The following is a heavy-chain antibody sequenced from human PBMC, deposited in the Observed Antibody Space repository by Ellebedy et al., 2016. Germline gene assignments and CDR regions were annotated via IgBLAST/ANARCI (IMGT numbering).Heavy chain of an antibody. D-gene: IGHD2-15*01. CDR1: GFTFSSYA. J-gene: IGHJ3*02. CDR3: GSGGIVVVVDPII. V-gene: IGHV3-23*01. Sequence: GESLKISCAASGFTFSSYAMSWVRQAPGKGLEWVSAISGSGGSTYYADSVKGRFTISRDNSKNTLYLQMNSLRAEDTAVYYCGSGGIVVVVDPIIWGQGTMVTVSS. CDR2: ISGSGGST.